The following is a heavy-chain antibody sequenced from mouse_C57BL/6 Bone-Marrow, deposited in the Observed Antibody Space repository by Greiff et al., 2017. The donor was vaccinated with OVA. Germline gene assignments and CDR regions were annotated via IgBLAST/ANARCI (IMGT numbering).Heavy chain of an antibody. V-gene: IGHV1-69*01. CDR1: GYTFTSYW. J-gene: IGHJ2*01. CDR2: IDPSDSYT. Sequence: QVQLQQPGAELVMPGASVKLSCKASGYTFTSYWMHWVKQRPGQGLEWIGEIDPSDSYTNYTQKFKGKSTLTVDKSSSTAYMQLSSLTSEDSAVYYCARCYSNYDFDYWGQGTTLTVSS. CDR3: ARCYSNYDFDY. D-gene: IGHD2-5*01.